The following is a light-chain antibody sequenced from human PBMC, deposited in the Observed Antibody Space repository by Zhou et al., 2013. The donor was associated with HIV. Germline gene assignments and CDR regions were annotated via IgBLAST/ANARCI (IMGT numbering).Light chain of an antibody. Sequence: DIVLTQSPGTLSLSPGEGATLSCRASQSVSSTYLAWYQQKPGQAPRLLVYSASNRATGIPDRFSGSGSGTDFTLTINRLEPEDFAVYYCQLSGSSPYTFGQGTKLEIK. V-gene: IGKV3-20*01. CDR3: QLSGSSPYT. J-gene: IGKJ2*01. CDR1: QSVSSTY. CDR2: SAS.